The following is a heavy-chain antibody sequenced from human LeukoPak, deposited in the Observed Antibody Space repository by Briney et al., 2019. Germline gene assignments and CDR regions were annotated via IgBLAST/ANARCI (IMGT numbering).Heavy chain of an antibody. CDR1: GGSMSSYY. J-gene: IGHJ4*02. CDR3: ARDLGDGYNWAY. Sequence: SETLSLTCTVSGGSMSSYYWSWIRQPPGKGLEWIGYIYYSGSTKYNPSLKSRVTILVDTSKNQFPLKLSSVTAADTAVYYCARDLGDGYNWAYWGQGTLVTVSS. V-gene: IGHV4-59*01. D-gene: IGHD5-24*01. CDR2: IYYSGST.